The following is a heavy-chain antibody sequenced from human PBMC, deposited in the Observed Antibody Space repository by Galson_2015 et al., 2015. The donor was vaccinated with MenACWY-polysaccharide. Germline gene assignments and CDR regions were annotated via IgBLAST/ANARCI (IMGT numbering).Heavy chain of an antibody. V-gene: IGHV5-51*01. Sequence: QSGAEVTKPGESLQISCRGSGYSFTNYWIGWVRQMPGKGLEWMGIIFPGDSDTRYSPPFQGQVTISADKSISTAYLQWSSLKASDTAMYYCAREETGTWGAPDYWGQGTLVTVSS. CDR1: GYSFTNYW. CDR3: AREETGTWGAPDY. CDR2: IFPGDSDT. D-gene: IGHD1-7*01. J-gene: IGHJ4*02.